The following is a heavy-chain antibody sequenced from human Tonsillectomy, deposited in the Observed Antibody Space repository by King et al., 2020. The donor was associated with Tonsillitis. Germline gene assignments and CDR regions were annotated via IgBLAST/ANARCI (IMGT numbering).Heavy chain of an antibody. CDR3: AGGGITGTTNWFDP. CDR2: LISSSSTI. D-gene: IGHD1-20*01. J-gene: IGHJ5*02. CDR1: VFTFSSYS. V-gene: IGHV3-48*01. Sequence: VQLVQSGGGLVQPGGSLRLACAASVFTFSSYSMNWVRKATGKGLEWVLYLISSSSTIYYADSVKGRFTISRDNANNSLYLQMNSLRAEDTAVYYCAGGGITGTTNWFDPWGQGTLVTVSS.